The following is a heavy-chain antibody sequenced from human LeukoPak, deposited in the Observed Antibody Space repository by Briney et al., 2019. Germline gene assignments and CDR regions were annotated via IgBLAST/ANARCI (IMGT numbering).Heavy chain of an antibody. V-gene: IGHV4-38-2*02. Sequence: SETLSLTCAVSGYSISSGYYWGWIRQPLGKGLEWIGSIYHSGSTYYNPSLKSRVTISVDTSKNQFSLKLSSVTAADTAVYYCARDGGYYGSGSYYYYYGMDVWGKGTTVTASS. D-gene: IGHD3-10*01. J-gene: IGHJ6*04. CDR3: ARDGGYYGSGSYYYYYGMDV. CDR2: IYHSGST. CDR1: GYSISSGYY.